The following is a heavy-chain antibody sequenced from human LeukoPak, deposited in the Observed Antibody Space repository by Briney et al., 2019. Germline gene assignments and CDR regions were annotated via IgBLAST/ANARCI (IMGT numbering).Heavy chain of an antibody. Sequence: PGGSLRLSCAASGFTFSSYAMSWVRQAPGKGLEWVLAISGSGGSTYYADSVKGRFTISRDNSKNTLYLQMNSLRAEDTAVYYCARAGWESLRFLEMVLYYFDYWGQGMLVTVSS. CDR1: GFTFSSYA. CDR3: ARAGWESLRFLEMVLYYFDY. CDR2: ISGSGGST. V-gene: IGHV3-23*01. J-gene: IGHJ4*02. D-gene: IGHD3-3*01.